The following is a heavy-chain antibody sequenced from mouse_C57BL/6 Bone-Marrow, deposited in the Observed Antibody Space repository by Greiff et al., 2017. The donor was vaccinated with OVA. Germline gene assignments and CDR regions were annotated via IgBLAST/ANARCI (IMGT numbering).Heavy chain of an antibody. Sequence: QVQLQQPGAELVKPGASVKLSCKASGYTFTSYWMHWVKQRPGRGLEWIGRIDPNSGGTKYNEKFKSKAILTVDKPSSTAYMQLSSLTSEDAAVYYCARRYYYGSSRVYVDYWGQGTTLTVSS. J-gene: IGHJ2*01. CDR1: GYTFTSYW. CDR2: IDPNSGGT. V-gene: IGHV1-72*01. CDR3: ARRYYYGSSRVYVDY. D-gene: IGHD1-1*01.